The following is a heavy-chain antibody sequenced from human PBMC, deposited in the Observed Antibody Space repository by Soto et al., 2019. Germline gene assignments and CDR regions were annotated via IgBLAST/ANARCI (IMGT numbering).Heavy chain of an antibody. J-gene: IGHJ1*01. D-gene: IGHD5-18*01. CDR3: ATEVQLWLPAEYFQH. V-gene: IGHV1-2*02. CDR2: INPNSGGT. CDR1: GYTFTVYY. Sequence: EVSAKVSCKTSGYTFTVYYVHWVRQDPGQGIEWMGWINPNSGGTNYAQKFQGRVTMTKDTSTDTAYMELSSLRSEDTAVYYCATEVQLWLPAEYFQHWGQGTLVTVSS.